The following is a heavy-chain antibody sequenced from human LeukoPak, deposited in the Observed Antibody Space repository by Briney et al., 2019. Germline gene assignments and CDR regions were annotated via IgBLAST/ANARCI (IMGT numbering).Heavy chain of an antibody. CDR3: AIDAERFEWLLYYFDY. CDR1: GYTFTGCC. D-gene: IGHD3-3*01. J-gene: IGHJ4*02. V-gene: IGHV1-2*02. CDR2: INPNIGGT. Sequence: ASVTVSCKASGYTFTGCCMHWVRQAPGQGLGWMGWINPNIGGTEYAQKFQGRVTITRETSITTAYMELSRLRSDDTAVYYCAIDAERFEWLLYYFDYWGQRTLVTVSS.